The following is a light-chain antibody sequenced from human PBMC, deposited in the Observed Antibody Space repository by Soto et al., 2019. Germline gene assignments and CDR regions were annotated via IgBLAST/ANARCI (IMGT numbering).Light chain of an antibody. V-gene: IGKV3D-11*01. J-gene: IGKJ4*01. CDR1: QAVNTR. CDR3: QQRRNWLLS. CDR2: LAS. Sequence: EIVLTQSPATLSSFPGDRVTLSCRASQAVNTRLAWYQHKPGQAPRLLIYLASNRAAGVPARFSGSGSGTDFTLTISDVEPEDFAVYYCQQRRNWLLSFGGGTKVDIK.